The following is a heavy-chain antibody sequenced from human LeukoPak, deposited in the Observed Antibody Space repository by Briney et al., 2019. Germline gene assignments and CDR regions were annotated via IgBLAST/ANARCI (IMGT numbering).Heavy chain of an antibody. CDR2: INHSGST. V-gene: IGHV4-34*01. J-gene: IGHJ4*02. Sequence: PSETLSLTCAVYGGSFSGYYWSWIRQPPGKGLEWIGEINHSGSTNYNPSLKSRVTISVDTSKNQFSLKLSSVTAADTAVYYCARGRRDGSYYFDYWGQGTLVTVS. CDR1: GGSFSGYY. CDR3: ARGRRDGSYYFDY.